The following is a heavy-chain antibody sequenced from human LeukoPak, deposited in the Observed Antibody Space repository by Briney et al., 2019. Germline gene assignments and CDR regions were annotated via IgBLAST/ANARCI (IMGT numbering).Heavy chain of an antibody. Sequence: SETLSLTCTVSGGSISSYYWSWIRQPPGKGLEWIGYISYSGSANYNPSLKSRVTISVDTSKNQFSLRLSSVTAADTAVYYCAREQWLVPFDYWGQGTLVTVSS. J-gene: IGHJ4*02. CDR2: ISYSGSA. CDR3: AREQWLVPFDY. V-gene: IGHV4-59*01. CDR1: GGSISSYY. D-gene: IGHD6-19*01.